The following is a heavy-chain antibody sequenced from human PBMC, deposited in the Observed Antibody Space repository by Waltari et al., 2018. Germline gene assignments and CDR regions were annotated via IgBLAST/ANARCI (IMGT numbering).Heavy chain of an antibody. CDR3: ARVSRRTYRSPVPGRHYYYGMDV. J-gene: IGHJ6*02. D-gene: IGHD1-1*01. CDR2: ISSDASDT. CDR1: GFTFSSFW. Sequence: EAQLVESGGGLVQPGDSLRLSCAASGFTFSSFWLNWVRQAPGMGPLWVSRISSDASDTTYADSVKGRFTISRDNARNTLYLQMNRLRAEDTAVYFCARVSRRTYRSPVPGRHYYYGMDVWGQGTTVTVSS. V-gene: IGHV3-74*03.